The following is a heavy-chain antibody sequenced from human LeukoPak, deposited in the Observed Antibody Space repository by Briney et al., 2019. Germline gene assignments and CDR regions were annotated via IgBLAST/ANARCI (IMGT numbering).Heavy chain of an antibody. CDR2: IYSTGRS. CDR1: GGSISNYF. V-gene: IGHV4-4*07. CDR3: ARGPYSGSYYSVNAFDI. J-gene: IGHJ3*02. D-gene: IGHD1-26*01. Sequence: SETLSLTCTVSGGSISNYFWSWVRQPAGKGLEWIGRIYSTGRSDYNPSLKSRVTISVDTSKNQFSLKLSSVTAADTAVYYCARGPYSGSYYSVNAFDIWGQGTMVTVSS.